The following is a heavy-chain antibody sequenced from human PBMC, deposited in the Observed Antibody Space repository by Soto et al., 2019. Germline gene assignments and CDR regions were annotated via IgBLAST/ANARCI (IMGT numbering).Heavy chain of an antibody. Sequence: PSETLSLTCTVSGGSISSYYWSWIRQPAGKGLEWIGRIYTSGSTNYNPSLKSRVLMSVDTSKNQFSLKLNSVTAADTAVYYCAREYSSSSGRTLDIWGQGTMLTVSS. CDR1: GGSISSYY. V-gene: IGHV4-4*07. CDR3: AREYSSSSGRTLDI. J-gene: IGHJ3*02. CDR2: IYTSGST. D-gene: IGHD6-6*01.